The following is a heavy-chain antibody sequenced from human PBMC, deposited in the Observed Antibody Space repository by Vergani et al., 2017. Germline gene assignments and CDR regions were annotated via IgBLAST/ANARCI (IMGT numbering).Heavy chain of an antibody. CDR2: ISSSGSTI. V-gene: IGHV3-11*01. J-gene: IGHJ4*02. D-gene: IGHD2-21*01. CDR1: GFTFSDYY. Sequence: QVQLVESGGGLVKPGGSLRLSCAASGFTFSDYYMSWIRQAPGKGLEWVSYISSSGSTIYYADSVKGRFTSSRDNAKNSLYLQINSLRAEDTAVYYCARAYCGGDCYSSDGLFDYWGQGTLVTVSS. CDR3: ARAYCGGDCYSSDGLFDY.